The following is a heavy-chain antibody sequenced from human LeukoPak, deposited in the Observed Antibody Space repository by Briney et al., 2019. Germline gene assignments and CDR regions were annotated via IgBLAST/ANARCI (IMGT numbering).Heavy chain of an antibody. Sequence: PGGSLRLSCAASGFTFSSYSMNWVRQAPGKGLEWVSYISSSSSTIYYADSVKGRFTISRDNAKNSLYLQMNSLRAEDTAVYYCARDSSYYDSSDAPADWGQGTLVTVSS. CDR3: ARDSSYYDSSDAPAD. CDR1: GFTFSSYS. J-gene: IGHJ4*02. V-gene: IGHV3-48*04. D-gene: IGHD3-22*01. CDR2: ISSSSSTI.